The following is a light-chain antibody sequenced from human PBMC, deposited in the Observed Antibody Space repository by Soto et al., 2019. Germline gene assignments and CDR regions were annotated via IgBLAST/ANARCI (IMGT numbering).Light chain of an antibody. J-gene: IGLJ2*01. Sequence: QSALTQPASVSGSPGQSITISCTGTSSDVGGYNYVSWYQQHPGKAPKLMIYGVTNRPSGVSNRFSGSKSGNTASLTISGLQAEDEADYYCSSDTSSTTLSVVFGGGTKLTLL. CDR3: SSDTSSTTLSVV. V-gene: IGLV2-14*01. CDR1: SSDVGGYNY. CDR2: GVT.